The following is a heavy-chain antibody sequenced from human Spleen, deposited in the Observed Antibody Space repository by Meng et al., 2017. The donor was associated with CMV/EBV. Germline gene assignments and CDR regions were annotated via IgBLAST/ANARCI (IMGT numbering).Heavy chain of an antibody. CDR3: ARDRVPEPPLEWPQLWGEHF. Sequence: GESLKISCAASGFTFSSYSMNWVRQAPGKGLEWVSSISSSSSYIYYADSVKGRFTISRDNAKNSLYLQMNSLRADDTAVYYCARDRVPEPPLEWPQLWGEHFWGPGTLVTVSS. CDR1: GFTFSSYS. V-gene: IGHV3-21*01. J-gene: IGHJ4*02. D-gene: IGHD3-3*01. CDR2: ISSSSSYI.